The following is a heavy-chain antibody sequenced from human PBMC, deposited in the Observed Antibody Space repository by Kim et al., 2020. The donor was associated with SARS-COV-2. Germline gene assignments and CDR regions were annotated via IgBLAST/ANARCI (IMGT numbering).Heavy chain of an antibody. J-gene: IGHJ6*02. CDR3: ARGPIVATIKPPSYYYYGMDV. Sequence: SETLSLTCAVYGGSFSGYYWSWIRQPPGKGLEWIGEINHSGSTNYNPSLKSRVTISVDTSKNQFSLKLSSVTAADTAVYYCARGPIVATIKPPSYYYYGMDVWGQGTTVTVSS. D-gene: IGHD5-12*01. V-gene: IGHV4-34*01. CDR2: INHSGST. CDR1: GGSFSGYY.